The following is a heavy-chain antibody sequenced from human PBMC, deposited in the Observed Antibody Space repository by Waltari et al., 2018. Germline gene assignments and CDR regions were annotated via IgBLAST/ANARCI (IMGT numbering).Heavy chain of an antibody. Sequence: QLQLQESGSGLVKPSQTLSLTCVLSGGSISSGGYSWSWIRQPPGEGLEWIGYIYNSGSTYYNPSLKRRVTMSVDRSKTQFSLKLISVTAADTAVYFCARGGGYPRAFDIWGQGTTVIVSS. CDR2: IYNSGST. CDR3: ARGGGYPRAFDI. CDR1: GGSISSGGYS. V-gene: IGHV4-30-2*01. D-gene: IGHD3-16*01. J-gene: IGHJ3*02.